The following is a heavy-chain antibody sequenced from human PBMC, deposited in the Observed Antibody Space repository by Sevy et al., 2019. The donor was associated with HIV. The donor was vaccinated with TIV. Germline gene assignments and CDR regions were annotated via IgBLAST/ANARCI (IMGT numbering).Heavy chain of an antibody. V-gene: IGHV3-15*01. CDR2: IKSKTDGGTI. CDR1: GFTFSNAW. Sequence: GGSLRLSCAASGFTFSNAWMSWVRQAPGKGLEWVGRIKSKTDGGTIDYAAPVKGRFTILRDDSKNTLYLQMNGLKTEDTAVYYCSTGPIIVLLVTDGMDVWGQGTTVTVSS. CDR3: STGPIIVLLVTDGMDV. J-gene: IGHJ6*02. D-gene: IGHD2-8*02.